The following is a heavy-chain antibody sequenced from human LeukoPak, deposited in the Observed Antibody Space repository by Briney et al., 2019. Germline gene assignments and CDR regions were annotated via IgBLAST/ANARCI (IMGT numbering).Heavy chain of an antibody. CDR1: GLTVSSNF. D-gene: IGHD6-19*01. V-gene: IGHV3-53*01. Sequence: GGSLRLSCAATGLTVSSNFMGWVRQAPGKGLEWVSVIYGGGSAYYADSVKGRFTNSRDTPKNTLYLQMNSLRVEDTAVYYCASWPGGWYGEDSWGQGTLVTVSS. CDR2: IYGGGSA. CDR3: ASWPGGWYGEDS. J-gene: IGHJ4*02.